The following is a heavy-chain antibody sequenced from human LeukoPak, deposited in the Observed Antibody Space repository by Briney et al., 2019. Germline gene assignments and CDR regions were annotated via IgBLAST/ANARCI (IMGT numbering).Heavy chain of an antibody. CDR1: GYSISSGYY. Sequence: PSETLSLTCTVSGYSISSGYYWGWIRQPPGKGLEWIGGIYHSGSTYYNPSLKSRVTISVDTSKNQFSLKLSSVTAADTAVYYCARDYGGNIDYWGQGTLVTVSS. D-gene: IGHD4-23*01. V-gene: IGHV4-38-2*02. J-gene: IGHJ4*02. CDR2: IYHSGST. CDR3: ARDYGGNIDY.